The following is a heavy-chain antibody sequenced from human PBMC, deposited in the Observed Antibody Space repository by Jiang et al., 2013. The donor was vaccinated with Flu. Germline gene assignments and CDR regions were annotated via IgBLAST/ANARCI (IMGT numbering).Heavy chain of an antibody. CDR1: GASIGNSNW. Sequence: SGSGLVKPSGTLSLTCAVSGASIGNSNWWCWVRQPPGKGLEWIGDILHSGSTNYNPSLKSRVTISIDKSKNHFSLKLSSVTAADTAVYYCARVGSGGSFDYWGQGTLVTVSS. D-gene: IGHD2-15*01. V-gene: IGHV4-4*02. J-gene: IGHJ4*02. CDR3: ARVGSGGSFDY. CDR2: ILHSGST.